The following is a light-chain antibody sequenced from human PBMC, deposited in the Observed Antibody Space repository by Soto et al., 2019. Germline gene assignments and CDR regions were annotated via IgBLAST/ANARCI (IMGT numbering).Light chain of an antibody. V-gene: IGKV4-1*01. CDR1: QSVLYSSNNKNY. Sequence: DIVMTKSPESLAVSLGERATINCKSSQSVLYSSNNKNYLAWYQHKPGQPPKVLIYWASTRESGVPDRFSGSGSGTDFTLTISSLQAEDVAVYFCQQYYSTPLTFGGGTKVDIK. CDR3: QQYYSTPLT. CDR2: WAS. J-gene: IGKJ4*01.